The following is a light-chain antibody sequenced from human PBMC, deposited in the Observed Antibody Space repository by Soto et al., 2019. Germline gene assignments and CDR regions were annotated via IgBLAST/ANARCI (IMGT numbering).Light chain of an antibody. CDR3: HQYGSSAQT. J-gene: IGKJ1*01. V-gene: IGKV3-20*01. Sequence: EFVLTQSPGTLSLSPGERATLSCRASQSVSSNYLAWYQQKPGQAPRLLIYGASTRATGIADRFSGSGSGTDFTLSIGRLEPEDFAVYYCHQYGSSAQTFGQGTKVEIK. CDR1: QSVSSNY. CDR2: GAS.